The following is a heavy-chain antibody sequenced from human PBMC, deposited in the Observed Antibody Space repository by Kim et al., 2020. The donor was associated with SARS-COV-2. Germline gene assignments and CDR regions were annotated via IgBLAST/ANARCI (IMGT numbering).Heavy chain of an antibody. Sequence: SVKVSCKASGGTFSSYAISWVRQAPGQGLEWMGRIIPILGIANYAQKFQGRVTITADKSTSTAYMELSSLRSEDTAVYYCARDRPHYDFWSGRVDRPYYFDYWGQGTLVTVSS. D-gene: IGHD3-3*01. CDR3: ARDRPHYDFWSGRVDRPYYFDY. CDR2: IIPILGIA. CDR1: GGTFSSYA. V-gene: IGHV1-69*04. J-gene: IGHJ4*02.